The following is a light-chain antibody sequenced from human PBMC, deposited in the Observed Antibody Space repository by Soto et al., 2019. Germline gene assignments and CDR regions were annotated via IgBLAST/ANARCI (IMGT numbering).Light chain of an antibody. Sequence: QSALTQPASVSGSPGQSITISCTRTSNDVGIYNYVSWYQQHPGKAPKLMIYEVTNRPSGVSDRFSGSKSDNTASLTISGLQAEDEADYYCSSYTISSTWVFGGGTKITVL. CDR3: SSYTISSTWV. J-gene: IGLJ3*02. CDR2: EVT. CDR1: SNDVGIYNY. V-gene: IGLV2-14*01.